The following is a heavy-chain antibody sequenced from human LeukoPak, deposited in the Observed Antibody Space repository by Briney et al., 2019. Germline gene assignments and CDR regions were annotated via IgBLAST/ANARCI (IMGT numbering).Heavy chain of an antibody. CDR3: ARDKRGQGWLQLQYFQH. V-gene: IGHV1-46*01. CDR1: GYTFSSYY. J-gene: IGHJ1*01. D-gene: IGHD5-24*01. Sequence: ASVKVSCKASGYTFSSYYMHWVRQAPGQGLGWMGVINPSGGSTNYAQKFQGRVTMTRDTSTSTVYMELSSLRSEDTAVYYCARDKRGQGWLQLQYFQHWGQGTLVTVSS. CDR2: INPSGGST.